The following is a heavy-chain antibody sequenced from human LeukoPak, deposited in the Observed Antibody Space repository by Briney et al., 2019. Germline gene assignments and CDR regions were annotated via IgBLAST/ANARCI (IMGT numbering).Heavy chain of an antibody. CDR2: IYPGDSDT. CDR1: GYSFTSYW. Sequence: GESLKISCKGSGYSFTSYWIGWVHQMPGKGLEWMGIIYPGDSDTRYSPSFQAQVTISADKSISTAYLPWSSLKASDTAMYYCARRILRYCSSTSCPLYFDYWGQGTLVTVSS. J-gene: IGHJ4*02. CDR3: ARRILRYCSSTSCPLYFDY. D-gene: IGHD2-2*01. V-gene: IGHV5-51*07.